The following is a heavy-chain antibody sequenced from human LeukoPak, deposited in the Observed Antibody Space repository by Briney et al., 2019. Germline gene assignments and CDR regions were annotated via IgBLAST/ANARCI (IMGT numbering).Heavy chain of an antibody. CDR1: GFTFSSYS. D-gene: IGHD5-12*01. J-gene: IGHJ4*02. V-gene: IGHV3-21*01. CDR3: ARDLVATDIPFDY. CDR2: ISSSSSYI. Sequence: PGVSLRLSCAASGFTFSSYSMNWVRQAPGKGLEWVSSISSSSSYIYYADSVKGRFTISRDNAKNSLYLQMNSLRAEDTAVYYCARDLVATDIPFDYWGQGTLVTVSS.